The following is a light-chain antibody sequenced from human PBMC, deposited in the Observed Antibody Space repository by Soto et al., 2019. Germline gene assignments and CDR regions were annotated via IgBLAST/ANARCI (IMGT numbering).Light chain of an antibody. CDR1: SGHSNYA. Sequence: QLVLTQSPSASASLGASVKLTCTLSSGHSNYAIAWHQQQPEKGPRYLMKVNSDGSHSKGDGIPDRFSGSNSGAERYLTISSLQSEDEADYHCQTWGTGIVVFGGGTKLTVL. J-gene: IGLJ2*01. CDR3: QTWGTGIVV. V-gene: IGLV4-69*01. CDR2: VNSDGSH.